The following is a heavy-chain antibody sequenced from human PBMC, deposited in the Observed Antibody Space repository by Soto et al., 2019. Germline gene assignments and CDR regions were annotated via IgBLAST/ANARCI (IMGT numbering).Heavy chain of an antibody. D-gene: IGHD1-1*01. J-gene: IGHJ4*02. CDR1: GFTFSSAW. Sequence: EVQLVESGGGLVKPGESLRLSCAASGFTFSSAWMNWVRQAPGKGLEWVGRIRTKGEGGTTDYPAPGKGRFTISRDDSKNTLYLQMNSLKTEETAVYYCTTGSNEGYWGQGILVTVSS. CDR3: TTGSNEGY. CDR2: IRTKGEGGTT. V-gene: IGHV3-15*07.